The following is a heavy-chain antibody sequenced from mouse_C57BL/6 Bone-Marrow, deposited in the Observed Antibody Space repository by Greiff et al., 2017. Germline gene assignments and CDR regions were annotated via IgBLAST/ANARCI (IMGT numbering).Heavy chain of an antibody. CDR2: ISYDGSN. CDR3: ARAGGNSFDD. CDR1: GYSITSGYY. J-gene: IGHJ2*01. V-gene: IGHV3-6*01. Sequence: EVKLQESGPGLVKPSQSLSLTCSVTGYSITSGYYWNWIRQFPGNKLEWMGYISYDGSNNYNPTLKNRISITRDTSKNQFFLKLNAVNTEDTATYYCARAGGNSFDDWGQGTTLTVSS. D-gene: IGHD2-1*01.